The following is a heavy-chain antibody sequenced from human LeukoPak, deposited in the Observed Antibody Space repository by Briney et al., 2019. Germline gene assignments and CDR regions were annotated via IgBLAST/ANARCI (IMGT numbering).Heavy chain of an antibody. J-gene: IGHJ4*02. CDR3: ARHSGSGWQALGY. D-gene: IGHD6-19*01. CDR1: GYTFSNYG. CDR2: TSYNGNT. V-gene: IGHV1-18*04. Sequence: GASVKVSCKASGYTFSNYGISWVRQAPGLGLEGMGWTSYNGNTNYAQKFQDRVTMTTDTSTTTAYMELRGLESDDTAVYYCARHSGSGWQALGYWGQGTLVTVSS.